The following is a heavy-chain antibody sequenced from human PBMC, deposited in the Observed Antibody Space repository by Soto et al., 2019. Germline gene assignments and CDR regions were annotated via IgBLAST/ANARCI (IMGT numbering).Heavy chain of an antibody. CDR2: INPSGGST. Sequence: ASVKVSCKASGYTFTSYYMHWVRQAPGQGLEWMGIINPSGGSTSYAQKFQGRVTMTRDTSTSTVYMELSSLRSEDTAVYYCARVEGYDYGDYSMGMDVWGQGTTVTVSS. CDR1: GYTFTSYY. CDR3: ARVEGYDYGDYSMGMDV. V-gene: IGHV1-46*01. J-gene: IGHJ6*02. D-gene: IGHD4-17*01.